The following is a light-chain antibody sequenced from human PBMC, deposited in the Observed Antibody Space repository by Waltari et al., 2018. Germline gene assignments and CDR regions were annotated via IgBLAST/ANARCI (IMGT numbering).Light chain of an antibody. J-gene: IGKJ4*01. Sequence: EIVLTQSPVPLSLSPGERATLPCRASQSVSSYLTWYQQKPGQAPRLLIYDASNRATGIPARFRGSGSGTDFTLTISSLEPEDFAVYYCQQRSNWPPALTFGGGTKVEVK. CDR2: DAS. CDR3: QQRSNWPPALT. V-gene: IGKV3-11*01. CDR1: QSVSSY.